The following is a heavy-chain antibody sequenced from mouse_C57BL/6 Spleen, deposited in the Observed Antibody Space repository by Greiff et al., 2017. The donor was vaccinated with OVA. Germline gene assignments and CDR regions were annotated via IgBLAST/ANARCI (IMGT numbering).Heavy chain of an antibody. CDR2: IDPNSGGT. D-gene: IGHD1-1*01. Sequence: QVQLQQPGAELVKPGASVKLSCKASGYTFTSYWMHWVKQRPGRGLEWIGRIDPNSGGTKYNEKLKSKATLTVDKPSSTAYMQLSSLTSEDSAVSYCARSPIYYYCSSHYFDYWGQGTTLTVSS. V-gene: IGHV1-72*01. CDR1: GYTFTSYW. CDR3: ARSPIYYYCSSHYFDY. J-gene: IGHJ2*01.